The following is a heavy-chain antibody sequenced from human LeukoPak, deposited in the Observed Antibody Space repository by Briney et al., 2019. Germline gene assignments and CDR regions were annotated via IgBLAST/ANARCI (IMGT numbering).Heavy chain of an antibody. CDR3: ARGLRRWLREPFDY. V-gene: IGHV4-34*01. D-gene: IGHD5-12*01. CDR2: INHSGST. CDR1: GGSFSGYY. J-gene: IGHJ4*01. Sequence: PSETLSLTCAVYGGSFSGYYWSWIRQPPGKWLEWIGEINHSGSTNYNPSLKSRVTISVDTSKNQFSLKLSSVTAADTAVYYCARGLRRWLREPFDYWGHGTLVTVSS.